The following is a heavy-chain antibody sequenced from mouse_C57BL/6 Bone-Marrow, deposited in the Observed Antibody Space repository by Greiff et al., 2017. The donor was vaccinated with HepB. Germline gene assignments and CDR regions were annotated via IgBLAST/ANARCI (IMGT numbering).Heavy chain of an antibody. D-gene: IGHD1-1*01. CDR2: FYPGSGSI. CDR1: GYTFTEYT. V-gene: IGHV1-62-2*01. J-gene: IGHJ1*03. CDR3: ARHEDRGDYYGGYFDV. Sequence: VQLQESGAELVKPGASVKLSCKASGYTFTEYTIPWVKQRSGQGLEWIGWFYPGSGSIKYNEKFKDKATLTADKSSSTVYMELSRLTSEDSAVYFCARHEDRGDYYGGYFDVWGTGTTVTVSS.